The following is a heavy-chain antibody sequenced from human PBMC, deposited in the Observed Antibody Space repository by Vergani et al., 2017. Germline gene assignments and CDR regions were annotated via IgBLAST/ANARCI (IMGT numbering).Heavy chain of an antibody. CDR2: IYSGGST. V-gene: IGHV3-53*01. J-gene: IGHJ3*02. Sequence: EVQLVESGEGLVQPGGSLRLSCAASGFTVSSNYMSWVRQAPGKGLEWVSVIYSGGSTYYADSVKGRFTISRDNSKNTLYLQMNSLRAEDTAVYYCARGPTGELDAFDIWGQGTMVTVSS. D-gene: IGHD7-27*01. CDR1: GFTVSSNY. CDR3: ARGPTGELDAFDI.